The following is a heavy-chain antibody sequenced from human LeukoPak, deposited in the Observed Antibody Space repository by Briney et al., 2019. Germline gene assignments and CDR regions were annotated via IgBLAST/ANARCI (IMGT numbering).Heavy chain of an antibody. D-gene: IGHD6-13*01. Sequence: GASVKVSCKASGYTFTCYYMHWVRQAPGQGLEWMGWINPNSGGTNYAQKFQGWVTMTRDTSISTAYMELSRLRSDDTAVYYCARGGSSSWPYYYYYGMDVWGKGTTVTVSS. CDR3: ARGGSSSWPYYYYYGMDV. CDR1: GYTFTCYY. CDR2: INPNSGGT. V-gene: IGHV1-2*04. J-gene: IGHJ6*04.